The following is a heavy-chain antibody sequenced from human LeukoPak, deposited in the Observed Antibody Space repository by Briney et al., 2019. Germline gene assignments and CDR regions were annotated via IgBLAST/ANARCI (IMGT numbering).Heavy chain of an antibody. J-gene: IGHJ3*02. CDR2: ISYDGSNK. Sequence: GGSLRLSCAASGFTFSSSGMHWVRQAPGKGLEWVSVISYDGSNKFYADSVKGRFTISRDNSKNTLYLQMNSLRAEDTAVYYCARAQKYSYDAFDIWGQGTMVTVSS. CDR3: ARAQKYSYDAFDI. CDR1: GFTFSSSG. D-gene: IGHD4-11*01. V-gene: IGHV3-30*03.